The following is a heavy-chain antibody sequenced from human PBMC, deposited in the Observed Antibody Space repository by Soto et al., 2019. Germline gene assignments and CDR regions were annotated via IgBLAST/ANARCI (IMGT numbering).Heavy chain of an antibody. J-gene: IGHJ5*02. V-gene: IGHV4-31*03. D-gene: IGHD5-12*01. Sequence: PSDTLSLTCTVSGGSISSGCYYWSWIRQHPGKGLEGIGYSYYSGSTYYNPSLKSRVTISVDTSKNQFSLKLSSVTAADTAVYYCGRDQGYDSNSPNRKYKWFDPWGQGTLVTVSS. CDR2: SYYSGST. CDR3: GRDQGYDSNSPNRKYKWFDP. CDR1: GGSISSGCYY.